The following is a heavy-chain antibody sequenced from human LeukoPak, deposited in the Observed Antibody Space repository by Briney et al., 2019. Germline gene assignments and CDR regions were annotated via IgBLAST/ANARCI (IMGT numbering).Heavy chain of an antibody. Sequence: ASVKVSCKASGYTFSGYYLHWVRQAPGQGLEWIGWINPNSGGTNSAQKFQGRVTMTEDTSTDTAYMELSRLRSEDTAVYYCATGGYYYDSSGYYSRRGAFDIWGQGTMVTVSS. CDR2: INPNSGGT. CDR1: GYTFSGYY. D-gene: IGHD3-22*01. V-gene: IGHV1-2*02. J-gene: IGHJ3*02. CDR3: ATGGYYYDSSGYYSRRGAFDI.